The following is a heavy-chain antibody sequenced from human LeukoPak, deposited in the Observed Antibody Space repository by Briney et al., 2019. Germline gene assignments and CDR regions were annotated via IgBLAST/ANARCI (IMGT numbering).Heavy chain of an antibody. D-gene: IGHD1-1*01. J-gene: IGHJ2*01. CDR2: INHSGST. CDR1: GGSFSGYY. Sequence: SETLSLTCAVYGGSFSGYYWSWIRQPPGKGLEWIGEINHSGSTNYNPSLKRRVTISVDTSKNQFSLKLSSVTAEDTAVYYCARGVDDARAGTPPFDLWGRGTLVTVSS. CDR3: ARGVDDARAGTPPFDL. V-gene: IGHV4-34*01.